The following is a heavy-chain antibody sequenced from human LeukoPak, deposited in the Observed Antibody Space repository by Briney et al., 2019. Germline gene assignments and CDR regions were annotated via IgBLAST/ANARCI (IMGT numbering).Heavy chain of an antibody. CDR2: ISSNGGST. Sequence: GGSLRLSCAASGFSFSTYAMHWVRQAPGKGLEYVSTISSNGGSTYYVNSVKGRFTISRDNSKDTLYLQLGSLRGEDTAVYYCAKDGAGSIAYYYFEYWGLGTLVTVSS. CDR3: AKDGAGSIAYYYFEY. CDR1: GFSFSTYA. D-gene: IGHD1-26*01. J-gene: IGHJ4*02. V-gene: IGHV3-64*01.